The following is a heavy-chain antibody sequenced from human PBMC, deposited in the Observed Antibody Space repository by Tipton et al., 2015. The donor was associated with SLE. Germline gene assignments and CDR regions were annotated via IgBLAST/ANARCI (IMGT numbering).Heavy chain of an antibody. CDR2: ISYDGSNK. J-gene: IGHJ1*01. D-gene: IGHD6-13*01. Sequence: SLRLSCAASGFTFSSYGMHWVRQAPGKGLEWVAVISYDGSNKYYADSVKGRFTISRDNSKNTLYLQMNSLRAEDTAVYYCARAPIAAARAEYFQHWGQGTLVTVSS. V-gene: IGHV3-30*19. CDR3: ARAPIAAARAEYFQH. CDR1: GFTFSSYG.